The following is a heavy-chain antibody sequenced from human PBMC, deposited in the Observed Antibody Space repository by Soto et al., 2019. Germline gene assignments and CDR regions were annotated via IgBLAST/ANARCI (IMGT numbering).Heavy chain of an antibody. V-gene: IGHV1-18*01. CDR3: ARVGTMVRGVIISSDY. Sequence: ASVKVSCKASGYTFTSYGISWVRQAPGQGLEWMGWISAYNGNTNYAQKLQGRVTITADESTSTAYMELSSLRSEDTAVYYCARVGTMVRGVIISSDYWGQGTLVTVSS. CDR2: ISAYNGNT. D-gene: IGHD3-10*01. CDR1: GYTFTSYG. J-gene: IGHJ4*02.